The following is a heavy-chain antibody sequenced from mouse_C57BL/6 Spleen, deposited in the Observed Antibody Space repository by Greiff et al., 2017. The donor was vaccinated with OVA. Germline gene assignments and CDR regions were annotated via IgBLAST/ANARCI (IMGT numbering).Heavy chain of an antibody. CDR1: GYAFTNYL. D-gene: IGHD4-1*01. J-gene: IGHJ2*01. Sequence: QVQLQQSGAELVRPGTSVKVSCKASGYAFTNYLIEWVKQRPGQGLAWIGVINPGSGGTNYNEKFKGKATLTADKSSSTAYMQLSSLTSEDSAVYFCARWGLGGDYWGQGTTLTVSS. CDR3: ARWGLGGDY. CDR2: INPGSGGT. V-gene: IGHV1-54*01.